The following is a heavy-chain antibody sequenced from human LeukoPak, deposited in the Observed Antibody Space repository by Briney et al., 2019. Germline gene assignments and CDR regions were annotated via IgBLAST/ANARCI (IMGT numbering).Heavy chain of an antibody. D-gene: IGHD4-17*01. CDR1: GGSISSYY. J-gene: IGHJ6*02. CDR3: ASGSSTVNYYYGIDV. V-gene: IGHV4-59*01. CDR2: MYYSGST. Sequence: SETLSLTCTVSGGSISSYYWSWIRQPPGKGLEWIGYMYYSGSTNYNPSLKNRVTISVDTSKNQFSLKLSSVTAADTAVYYCASGSSTVNYYYGIDVWGRGTTVTVSS.